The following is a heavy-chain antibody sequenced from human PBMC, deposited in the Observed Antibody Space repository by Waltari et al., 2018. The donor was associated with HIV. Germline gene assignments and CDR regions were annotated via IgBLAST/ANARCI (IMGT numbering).Heavy chain of an antibody. J-gene: IGHJ6*02. CDR2: IACFGKGR. CDR1: GYTFENFG. D-gene: IGHD3-10*01. V-gene: IGHV3-30*03. CDR3: ARDVRGKHDDFYYNGMDV. Sequence: QVHLVEAGGGVVQSGRSLRLSCTASGYTFENFGIHWVRQRPGKGGAGGAVIACFGKGRSYSDCVKGRFTIGRDNSKNTVHFQMSSLRSVDTAVYFCARDVRGKHDDFYYNGMDVWGQGTTVTVSS.